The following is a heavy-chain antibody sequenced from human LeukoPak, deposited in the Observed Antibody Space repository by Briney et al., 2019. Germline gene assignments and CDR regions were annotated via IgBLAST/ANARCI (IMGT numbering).Heavy chain of an antibody. Sequence: GGSLRLSCAASGFTFSSYSMNWVRQAPGKGLAWVSSISSSSSYIYYADSVKGRFTISRDNAKNSLYLQMNSLRGEDTAVYYCARDRQWEPLDYWGQGTLVTVSS. V-gene: IGHV3-21*01. CDR1: GFTFSSYS. CDR2: ISSSSSYI. J-gene: IGHJ4*02. CDR3: ARDRQWEPLDY. D-gene: IGHD1-26*01.